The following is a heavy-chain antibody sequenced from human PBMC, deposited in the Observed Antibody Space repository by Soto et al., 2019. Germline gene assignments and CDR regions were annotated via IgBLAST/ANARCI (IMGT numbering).Heavy chain of an antibody. Sequence: CVSGSVAGGCISSGSYYRSWNRQPPGKGLEWIGYIYYSGSTNYNPSLKSPVTISVDTSKNQFSLKLSSVTAADTAVYYCARLKGNGRYNWYFDLCGRGTLVTLYS. CDR2: IYYSGST. D-gene: IGHD6-19*01. CDR1: GGCISSGSYY. J-gene: IGHJ2*01. CDR3: ARLKGNGRYNWYFDL. V-gene: IGHV4-61*01.